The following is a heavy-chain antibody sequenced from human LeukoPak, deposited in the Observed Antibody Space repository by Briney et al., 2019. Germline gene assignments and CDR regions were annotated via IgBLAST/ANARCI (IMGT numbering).Heavy chain of an antibody. CDR1: GRTLSSYT. D-gene: IGHD5-12*01. CDR2: IIPILGIA. V-gene: IGHV1-69*02. Sequence: SVKVSCKASGRTLSSYTISWVRLAPGHGLEWMGRIIPILGIANYAQKFQDRFTITADKSTSTAYMELSSLRSEDTAVYYCARARMATITGGHYYYGMDVWGQGATVTVSS. J-gene: IGHJ6*02. CDR3: ARARMATITGGHYYYGMDV.